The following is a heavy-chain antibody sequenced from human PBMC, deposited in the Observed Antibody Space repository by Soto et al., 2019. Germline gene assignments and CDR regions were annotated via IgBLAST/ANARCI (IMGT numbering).Heavy chain of an antibody. CDR1: GYTLTELS. J-gene: IGHJ4*02. CDR3: ATNPPPYYDFWSGYYNTPTYFDY. D-gene: IGHD3-3*01. CDR2: FDPEDGET. Sequence: RASVKVSCKVSGYTLTELSMHWVRQAPGKGLEWMGGFDPEDGETIYAQKFQGRVTMTEDTSTDTAYMELSSLRSEDTAVYYCATNPPPYYDFWSGYYNTPTYFDYWGQGTLVTVSS. V-gene: IGHV1-24*01.